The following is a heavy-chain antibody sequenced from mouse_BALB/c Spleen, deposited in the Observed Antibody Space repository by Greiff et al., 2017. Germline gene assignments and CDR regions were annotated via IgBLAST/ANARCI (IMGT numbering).Heavy chain of an antibody. CDR3: ARKGYDYDGFAY. V-gene: IGHV1-31*01. CDR2: INPYNGAT. Sequence: VQLQQSGPELVKPGASVKISCKASGYSFTGYYMHWVKQSHVKSLEWIGRINPYNGATSYNQNFKDKASLTVDKSSSTAYMELHSLTSEDSAVYYCARKGYDYDGFAYWGQGTLVTVSA. J-gene: IGHJ3*01. D-gene: IGHD2-4*01. CDR1: GYSFTGYY.